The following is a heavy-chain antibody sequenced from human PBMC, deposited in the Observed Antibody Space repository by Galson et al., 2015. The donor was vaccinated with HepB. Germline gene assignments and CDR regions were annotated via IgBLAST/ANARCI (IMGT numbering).Heavy chain of an antibody. V-gene: IGHV5-51*03. CDR1: GYSFTSYW. J-gene: IGHJ5*02. CDR3: ARAMAAGLTIPKYNWFDP. D-gene: IGHD6-13*01. Sequence: QSGAEVKKPGESLKISCKGSGYSFTSYWIGWVRQMPGKGLEWMGIIYPGDSDTRYSPSFQGQVTISADKSISTAYLQWSSLKASDTAMYYCARAMAAGLTIPKYNWFDPWGQGTLVTVSS. CDR2: IYPGDSDT.